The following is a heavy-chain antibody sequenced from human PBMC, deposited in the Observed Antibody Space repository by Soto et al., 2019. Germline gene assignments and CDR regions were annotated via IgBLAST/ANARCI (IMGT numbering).Heavy chain of an antibody. CDR2: IYYSGST. V-gene: IGHV4-61*01. D-gene: IGHD4-17*01. CDR3: ASSLDDYGDYGGSNLLYYYGMDV. Sequence: QVQLQESGPGLVKPSETLSLTCTVSGGSVSSGCYYWSWIRQPPGKGLEWIGYIYYSGSTNYNPSLKSRVTISVDTSKNQFSLKLSSVTAADTAVYYCASSLDDYGDYGGSNLLYYYGMDVWGQGTTVTVSS. CDR1: GGSVSSGCYY. J-gene: IGHJ6*02.